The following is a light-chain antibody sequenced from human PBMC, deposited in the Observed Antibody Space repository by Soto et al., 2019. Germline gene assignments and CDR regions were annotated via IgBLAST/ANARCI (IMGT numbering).Light chain of an antibody. V-gene: IGKV3-15*01. CDR1: QSVTYN. CDR2: GAS. J-gene: IGKJ4*01. Sequence: EVVMTQSPATLSVSPGERVTFSCRASQSVTYNLAWYQQKPGQAPRLLIYGASTRATGIPARFSGSGSGTEFTLTISSLQSEDFAVYYCQQYNDWPLTFGGGTKVEIK. CDR3: QQYNDWPLT.